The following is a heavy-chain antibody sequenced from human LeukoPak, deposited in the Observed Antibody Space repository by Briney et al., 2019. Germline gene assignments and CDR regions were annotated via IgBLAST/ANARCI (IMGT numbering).Heavy chain of an antibody. CDR1: GFTFSGYA. J-gene: IGHJ5*02. Sequence: QTGGSLRLSCAASGFTFSGYAMHWVRQAPGKGLEWVAVTSYDESNKYYTDSVKGRFTISRDNSKNTLYLQMNSLRAEDTAVYYCAKDAYYYDSSGPLGFDPWGQGTLVTVSS. V-gene: IGHV3-30-3*01. CDR3: AKDAYYYDSSGPLGFDP. D-gene: IGHD3-22*01. CDR2: TSYDESNK.